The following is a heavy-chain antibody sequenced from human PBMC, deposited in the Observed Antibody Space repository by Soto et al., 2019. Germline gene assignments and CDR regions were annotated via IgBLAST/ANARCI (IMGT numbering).Heavy chain of an antibody. CDR3: ARDYGGKGDS. V-gene: IGHV3-48*01. CDR2: ISSSSSTI. Sequence: PGGSLRLSCAASGFTFSSYSMNWVRQAPGKGLEWVSYISSSSSTIYYADSVKGRFTISRDNAKNSLYLQMNNVRGEDTAVYYCARDYGGKGDSWGQGTQVTVSS. J-gene: IGHJ4*02. D-gene: IGHD4-17*01. CDR1: GFTFSSYS.